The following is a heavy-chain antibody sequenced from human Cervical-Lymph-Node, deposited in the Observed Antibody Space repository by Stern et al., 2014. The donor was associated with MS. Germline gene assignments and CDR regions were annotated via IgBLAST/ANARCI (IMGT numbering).Heavy chain of an antibody. CDR3: ARLSTAEGLAATVPDAFDI. D-gene: IGHD3-9*01. J-gene: IGHJ3*02. V-gene: IGHV4-4*02. CDR2: IYHSGGT. Sequence: QVQLQESGPGLVKPSGTLSLTCAVSGGSIGSSNWWSWVRQPPGKGLEWIGEIYHSGGTNYNPSLKSRVTISVAKSKNQFSLKLSSVTAADTAVYYCARLSTAEGLAATVPDAFDIWGQGTMVTVSS. CDR1: GGSIGSSNW.